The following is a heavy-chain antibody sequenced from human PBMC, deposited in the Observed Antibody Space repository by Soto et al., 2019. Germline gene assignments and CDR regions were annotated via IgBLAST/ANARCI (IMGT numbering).Heavy chain of an antibody. D-gene: IGHD2-2*01. CDR1: GFTVSNTY. V-gene: IGHV3-53*02. Sequence: EVQLVETGGGLIQPGGSLRLSCAASGFTVSNTYMTWVRQPPGKGLECVSVIYTAGGTNYADSVKGRFIISRDNSKNTMYLQLNSLIAEDTAVYYCARALPVAKGGFDPRGHGTLVTVSS. CDR3: ARALPVAKGGFDP. J-gene: IGHJ5*02. CDR2: IYTAGGT.